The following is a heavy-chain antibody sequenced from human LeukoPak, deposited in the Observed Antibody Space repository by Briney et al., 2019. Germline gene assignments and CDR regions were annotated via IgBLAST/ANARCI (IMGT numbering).Heavy chain of an antibody. Sequence: GASVKVSCKASGYTFTGYYMHWVRQAPGQGLEWMGWINPNSGGTNYAQKFQGRVTMTRDTSISTAYMELSRLRSDDTAVYYCARDLRYCSSTSCSPGSGWFDPWGQGTLVTVSS. D-gene: IGHD2-2*01. CDR3: ARDLRYCSSTSCSPGSGWFDP. V-gene: IGHV1-2*02. CDR2: INPNSGGT. CDR1: GYTFTGYY. J-gene: IGHJ5*02.